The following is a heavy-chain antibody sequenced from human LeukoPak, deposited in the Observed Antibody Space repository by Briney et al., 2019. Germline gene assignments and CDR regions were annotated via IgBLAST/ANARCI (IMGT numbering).Heavy chain of an antibody. V-gene: IGHV3-30*03. D-gene: IGHD6-13*01. J-gene: IGHJ4*02. CDR1: GFTFSNYG. Sequence: GRSLRLSCAASGFTFSNYGMHWVRQAPGKGLEWVAVISYDGSNKYYADSVKGRFTISRDNTKNTLYLQMNSLRAEDTAVYNCARDRYSTSWYLFDYWGQGTLVTVSS. CDR3: ARDRYSTSWYLFDY. CDR2: ISYDGSNK.